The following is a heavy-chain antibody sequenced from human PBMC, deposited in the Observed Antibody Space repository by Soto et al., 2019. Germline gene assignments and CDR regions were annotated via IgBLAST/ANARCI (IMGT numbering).Heavy chain of an antibody. CDR3: ARFRRNYFDY. V-gene: IGHV4-59*01. D-gene: IGHD3-10*01. CDR2: INYVGRTS. J-gene: IGHJ4*02. Sequence: PETLSLTCTVSGDSMSCFYWSWVRQTPGKGLEWIGYINYVGRTSYYSPSLQSRVTISLDSSKNQFSLILSSVTAADTAVYFCARFRRNYFDYWGQGAQVTVSS. CDR1: GDSMSCFY.